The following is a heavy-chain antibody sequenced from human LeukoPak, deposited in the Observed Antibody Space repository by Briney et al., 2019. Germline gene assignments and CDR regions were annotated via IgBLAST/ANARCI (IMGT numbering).Heavy chain of an antibody. CDR3: ARHAAVEGSSGWSPLWWFDP. D-gene: IGHD6-19*01. V-gene: IGHV4-59*08. CDR1: GGSFSGYY. CDR2: MHHSGST. Sequence: SETLSLTCAVYGGSFSGYYWSWIRQPPGKGLEWIGYMHHSGSTKHNPYLKSRVTISVDTSKSQFSLKLSSVTAADTAVYYCARHAAVEGSSGWSPLWWFDPWGQGTLVTVSS. J-gene: IGHJ5*02.